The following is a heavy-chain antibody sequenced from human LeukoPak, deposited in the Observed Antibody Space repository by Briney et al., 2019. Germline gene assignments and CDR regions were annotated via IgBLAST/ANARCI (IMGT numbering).Heavy chain of an antibody. J-gene: IGHJ4*02. CDR3: ARGSSTRGGGYYY. D-gene: IGHD3-3*01. Sequence: SGTLSLTCTVSGGSISSSSYYWGWIRQPPGKGLEWIGTIYYSGSTYYNPSLKSRVTISVDTSKNQFSLKLSSVTAADTAVYYCARGSSTRGGGYYYWGQGTLVTVSS. CDR1: GGSISSSSYY. V-gene: IGHV4-39*07. CDR2: IYYSGST.